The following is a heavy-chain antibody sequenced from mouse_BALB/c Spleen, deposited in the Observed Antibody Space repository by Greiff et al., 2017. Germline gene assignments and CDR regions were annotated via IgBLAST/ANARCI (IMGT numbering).Heavy chain of an antibody. V-gene: IGHV5-6-5*01. CDR1: GFTFSSYA. CDR2: ISSGGST. J-gene: IGHJ4*01. D-gene: IGHD1-1*01. CDR3: ARGRTVVATRYAMDY. Sequence: EVKLVESGGGLVKPGGSLKLSCAASGFTFSSYAMSWVRQTPEKRLEWVASISSGGSTYYPDSVKVRFTISRDNARNILYLQMSSLRSEDTAMYYCARGRTVVATRYAMDYWGQGTSVTVSS.